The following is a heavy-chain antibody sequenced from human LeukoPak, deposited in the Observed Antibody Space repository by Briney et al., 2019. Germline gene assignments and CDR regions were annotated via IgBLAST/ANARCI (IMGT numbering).Heavy chain of an antibody. Sequence: GGSLRLSCAASGFTFSSYSMNWVRQAPGKGLEWVSSISSSSSYIYYADSVKGRFTISRDNAKNSLYLQMNSLRAEDTAVYYCARAPARSLGAFDIWGQGTMVTVSS. J-gene: IGHJ3*02. CDR1: GFTFSSYS. D-gene: IGHD1-14*01. V-gene: IGHV3-21*01. CDR2: ISSSSSYI. CDR3: ARAPARSLGAFDI.